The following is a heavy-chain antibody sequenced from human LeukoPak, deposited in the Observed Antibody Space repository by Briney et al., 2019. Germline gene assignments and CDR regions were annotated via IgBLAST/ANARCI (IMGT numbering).Heavy chain of an antibody. CDR3: ARDGFVGAADY. D-gene: IGHD6-13*01. Sequence: GGSLRLSCAASEFIFSGYWMNWVRQAPGKGLEWVANIKQDGSEKQYVDSVRGRFTISRDNAKNSLYLQMNSLRVEGTAVYYCARDGFVGAADYWGQGTLVTVSS. J-gene: IGHJ4*02. CDR2: IKQDGSEK. V-gene: IGHV3-7*01. CDR1: EFIFSGYW.